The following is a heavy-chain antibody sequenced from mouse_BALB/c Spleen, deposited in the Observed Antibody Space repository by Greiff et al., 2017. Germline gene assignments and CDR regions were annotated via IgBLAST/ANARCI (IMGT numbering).Heavy chain of an antibody. CDR1: GYTFTSYT. CDR3: ARWHYDRGAY. J-gene: IGHJ3*01. V-gene: IGHV1-4*02. Sequence: QVQLKESAAELARPGASVKMSCKASGYTFTSYTMHWVKQRPGQGLEWIGYINPSSGYTEYNQKFKDKTTLTADKSSSTAYMQLSSLTSEDSAVYYCARWHYDRGAYWGQGTLVTVSA. CDR2: INPSSGYT. D-gene: IGHD2-4*01.